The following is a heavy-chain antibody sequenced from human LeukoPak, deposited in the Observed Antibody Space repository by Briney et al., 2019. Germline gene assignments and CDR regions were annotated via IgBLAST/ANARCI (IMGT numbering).Heavy chain of an antibody. CDR1: GSSISSYY. Sequence: SETLSLTCTVSGSSISSYYWSWIRQPPGKGLEWIGHIYYSGSSNYKPSLKSRVTISLDTSKNQFSLKLSSVTAADTAVYYCGRGGSTYDDNGEVDYWGQGTLVTVSS. J-gene: IGHJ4*02. D-gene: IGHD2-8*01. CDR3: GRGGSTYDDNGEVDY. V-gene: IGHV4-59*08. CDR2: IYYSGSS.